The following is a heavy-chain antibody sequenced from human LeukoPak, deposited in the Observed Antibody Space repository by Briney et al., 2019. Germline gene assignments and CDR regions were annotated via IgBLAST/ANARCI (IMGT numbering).Heavy chain of an antibody. CDR3: ARAAFGTSIFYYYYGMDV. J-gene: IGHJ6*02. CDR1: GFTFSIHT. D-gene: IGHD3-3*02. Sequence: GVSLRLSCAASGFTFSIHTMHWVRQAPGRGLEWVAVMSYDGSNKYYADSVKGRFTISRDNSKNTLYLQMKSLRAEDTAVYYCARAAFGTSIFYYYYGMDVWGQGTTVTVSS. CDR2: MSYDGSNK. V-gene: IGHV3-30*04.